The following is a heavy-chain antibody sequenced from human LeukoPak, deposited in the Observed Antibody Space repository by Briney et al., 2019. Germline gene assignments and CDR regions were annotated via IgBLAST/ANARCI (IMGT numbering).Heavy chain of an antibody. CDR3: ARGAPTYYDFWSGPWYMDV. D-gene: IGHD3-3*01. V-gene: IGHV4-34*01. J-gene: IGHJ6*03. Sequence: SETLSLTCAVYGGSFSGYYWSWIRQPPGKGLEWIGEINHSGSTNYNPSLKNRVTISVDTSKNQFSLKLSSVTAADTAVYYCARGAPTYYDFWSGPWYMDVWGKGTTVTVSS. CDR2: INHSGST. CDR1: GGSFSGYY.